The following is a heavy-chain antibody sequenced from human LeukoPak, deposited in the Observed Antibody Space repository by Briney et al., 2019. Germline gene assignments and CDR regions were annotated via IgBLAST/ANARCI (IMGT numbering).Heavy chain of an antibody. J-gene: IGHJ3*02. Sequence: SETLSLTCTVSGGSISSYYWSWIRQPPGKGLEWIGYIYYSGSTNYNPSLKSRVTISVDTSKNQFSLKLGSVTAADTAVYYCARATYLGAFDIWGQGTMVTVSS. V-gene: IGHV4-59*01. D-gene: IGHD3-16*01. CDR3: ARATYLGAFDI. CDR1: GGSISSYY. CDR2: IYYSGST.